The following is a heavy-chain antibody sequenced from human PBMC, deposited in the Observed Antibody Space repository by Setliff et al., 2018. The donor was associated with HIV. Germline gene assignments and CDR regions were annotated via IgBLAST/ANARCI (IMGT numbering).Heavy chain of an antibody. V-gene: IGHV4-39*01. D-gene: IGHD3-3*01. Sequence: SETLSLTCSIYGGSLTYYYWSWIRQPPGKGLEWIGSIYYSGSTYYNPSLKSRVTISVDTSKNQFSLKLRSVTAADTAVYYCARHYELETYMDVWGKGTTVTVSS. CDR1: GGSLTYYY. J-gene: IGHJ6*03. CDR3: ARHYELETYMDV. CDR2: IYYSGST.